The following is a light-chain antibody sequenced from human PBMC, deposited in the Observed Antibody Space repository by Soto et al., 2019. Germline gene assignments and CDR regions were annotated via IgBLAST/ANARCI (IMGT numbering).Light chain of an antibody. V-gene: IGKV3-20*01. CDR1: QSVGSNY. CDR3: QKCDYLPI. J-gene: IGKJ3*01. Sequence: EIVLTQSPGTLSLSPGERATLYCRASQSVGSNYLAWYQQKPGQAPRVLIYGASSRATGIPDRFSGSGSGADFTLTISRLEPEDVATYYCQKCDYLPIFGPGTTVDFK. CDR2: GAS.